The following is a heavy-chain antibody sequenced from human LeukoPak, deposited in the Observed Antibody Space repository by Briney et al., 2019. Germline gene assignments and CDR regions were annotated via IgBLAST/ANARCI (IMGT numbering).Heavy chain of an antibody. CDR3: ARGRVPAAMSGPGWFDR. J-gene: IGHJ5*02. CDR1: GYTFTSYY. D-gene: IGHD2-2*01. V-gene: IGHV1-46*01. Sequence: ASVKASCKASGYTFTSYYMHWVQQAPGQGLEWMGIINPSGGSTSYAQKSQGRVTMTRDTSTSTVYMELSSLRSEDTAVYYCARGRVPAAMSGPGWFDRWGQGTLVTVSS. CDR2: INPSGGST.